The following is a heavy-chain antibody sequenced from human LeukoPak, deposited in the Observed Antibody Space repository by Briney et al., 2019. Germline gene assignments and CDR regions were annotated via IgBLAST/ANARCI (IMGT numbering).Heavy chain of an antibody. D-gene: IGHD1-20*01. CDR1: GFIFSSYS. CDR2: MGLDSGVT. J-gene: IGHJ4*02. Sequence: GSLRLSCAASGFIFSSYSMYWVRQAPGRGLEWISYMGLDSGVTSYADSVKGRFAISSDTARNSLYLHMHSLRAEDTAVYYCTRDHNWAFDYWGQGALVTVSS. CDR3: TRDHNWAFDY. V-gene: IGHV3-48*04.